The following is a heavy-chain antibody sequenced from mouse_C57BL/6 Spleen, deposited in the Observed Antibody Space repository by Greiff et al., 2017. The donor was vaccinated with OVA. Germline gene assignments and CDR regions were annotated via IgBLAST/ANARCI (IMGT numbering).Heavy chain of an antibody. V-gene: IGHV5-17*01. CDR2: IISGSSTI. CDR3: ARDRFDY. J-gene: IGHJ2*01. CDR1: GFTFSDYG. Sequence: EVQLVESGGGLVKPGGSLKLSCAASGFTFSDYGMHWVRQAPEKGLEWVAYIISGSSTIYYADKVKGRFTFPRDNSSNTLFLQLTSLSSEDTAMYYCARDRFDYWGQGTTLTVSS.